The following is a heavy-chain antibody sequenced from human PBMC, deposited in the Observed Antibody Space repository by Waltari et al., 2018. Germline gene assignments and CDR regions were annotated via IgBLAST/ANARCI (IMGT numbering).Heavy chain of an antibody. J-gene: IGHJ2*01. CDR2: ISGSDGRT. Sequence: EVQLVESGGGLVQPGGSLSLSCAASGFTVRSYALCWVRPAPGRGLEWVASISGSDGRTNYADSAKGRFTISRDNVKNTLFLQMNSLRADDAAVYYCAKDLGGFSGSHWYFDLWGRGTLVTVSS. CDR1: GFTVRSYA. D-gene: IGHD5-12*01. CDR3: AKDLGGFSGSHWYFDL. V-gene: IGHV3-23*04.